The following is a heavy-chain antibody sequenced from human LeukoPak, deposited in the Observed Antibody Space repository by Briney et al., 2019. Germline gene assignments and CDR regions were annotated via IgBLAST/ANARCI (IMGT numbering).Heavy chain of an antibody. J-gene: IGHJ5*02. D-gene: IGHD2-2*01. Sequence: ASVKVSCKASGYTFTSYGISWVRQAPGQGLEWVGWISAYNGNTNYAQKLQGRVTMTTDTSTSTAYMELRSLRSDDTAVYYCARVEDIVVVPAAMPHENWFDPWGQGTLVTVSS. CDR1: GYTFTSYG. CDR2: ISAYNGNT. CDR3: ARVEDIVVVPAAMPHENWFDP. V-gene: IGHV1-18*04.